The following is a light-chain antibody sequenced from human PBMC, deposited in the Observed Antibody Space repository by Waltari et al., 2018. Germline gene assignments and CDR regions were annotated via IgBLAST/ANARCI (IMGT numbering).Light chain of an antibody. V-gene: IGKV3-20*01. CDR1: QSVRIY. CDR2: HAS. CDR3: QQYVESPAT. J-gene: IGKJ1*01. Sequence: EIVLTQSPGTVSLSPGDRATLSCRASQSVRIYLAWSQQKPGQGPRLLIYHASTRATGIPDRFSASGSGTDCSLAISRLEPEDFAMYYCQQYVESPATFGQGTKVEIK.